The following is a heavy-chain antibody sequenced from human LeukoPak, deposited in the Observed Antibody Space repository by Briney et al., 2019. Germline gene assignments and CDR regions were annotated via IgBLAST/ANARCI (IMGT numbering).Heavy chain of an antibody. Sequence: GGSLRLSCAASGFTFSSYWMSWVRQAPGKGLEWVSVIYSGGSTYYADSVKGRFTISRDNSKNTLYLQMNSLRAEDTAVYYCASRIDVGATLGFDYWGQGTLVTVSS. CDR2: IYSGGST. J-gene: IGHJ4*02. D-gene: IGHD1-26*01. V-gene: IGHV3-53*01. CDR1: GFTFSSYW. CDR3: ASRIDVGATLGFDY.